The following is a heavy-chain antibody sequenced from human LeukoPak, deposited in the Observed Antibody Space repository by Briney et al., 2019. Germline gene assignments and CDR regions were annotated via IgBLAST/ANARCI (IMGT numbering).Heavy chain of an antibody. J-gene: IGHJ6*02. Sequence: QPGGSLRLSCAASGFTFDDYAMHWVRHAPGKGLEWVSGITWNRDNIGYGDSVKGRFTISRDNVKNVLYLQMTSLRLEDTALYYCAKDLSSAITSALVLDVWGQGTTVIVSS. CDR2: ITWNRDNI. CDR3: AKDLSSAITSALVLDV. V-gene: IGHV3-9*01. CDR1: GFTFDDYA. D-gene: IGHD3-22*01.